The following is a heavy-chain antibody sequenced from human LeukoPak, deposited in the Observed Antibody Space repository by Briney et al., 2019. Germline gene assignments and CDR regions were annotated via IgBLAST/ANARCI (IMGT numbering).Heavy chain of an antibody. J-gene: IGHJ4*02. V-gene: IGHV1-24*01. Sequence: ASVKVSCKASGGTFSSYAISWVRQAPGQGLEWMGGFDPEDGETIYAQKFQGRVTMTEDTSTDTAYMELSSLRSEDTAVYYCASPKTKLRYFVYWGQGTLVTVSS. D-gene: IGHD3-9*01. CDR2: FDPEDGET. CDR1: GGTFSSYA. CDR3: ASPKTKLRYFVY.